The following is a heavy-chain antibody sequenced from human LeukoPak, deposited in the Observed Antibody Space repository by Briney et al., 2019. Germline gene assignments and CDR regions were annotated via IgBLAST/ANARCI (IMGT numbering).Heavy chain of an antibody. CDR1: GFTVSNSY. CDR2: INSGGAT. D-gene: IGHD2/OR15-2a*01. CDR3: ARARHDSTPWGPDH. Sequence: PGGSLRLSCAASGFTVSNSYMSWVRQAPGKGLECVSVINSGGATYYADSVKGRFAISRDNSKNMLFLQMNSLRAEDTAVYYCARARHDSTPWGPDHWGQGTLVTVSS. J-gene: IGHJ4*02. V-gene: IGHV3-66*02.